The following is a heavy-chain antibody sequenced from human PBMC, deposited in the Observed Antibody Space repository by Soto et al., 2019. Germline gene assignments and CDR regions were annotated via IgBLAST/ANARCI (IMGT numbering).Heavy chain of an antibody. J-gene: IGHJ5*02. CDR1: GFAFSSYA. CDR3: AKDRYSRGWYIWFDP. D-gene: IGHD6-19*01. CDR2: ISYDASNK. V-gene: IGHV3-30*04. Sequence: GGSLRLSFAASGFAFSSYAMHWLRRDPGKGLEWVAVISYDASNKYYADSVKGRFTISRDNAKNSLYLQMNSLRAEDTALYYCAKDRYSRGWYIWFDPWGQGTLVTVSS.